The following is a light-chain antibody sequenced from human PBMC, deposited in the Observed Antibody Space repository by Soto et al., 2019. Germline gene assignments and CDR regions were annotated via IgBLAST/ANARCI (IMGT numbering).Light chain of an antibody. CDR3: SSYTTTSTLWV. CDR2: EVS. CDR1: SSDVGGYNS. J-gene: IGLJ3*02. Sequence: QSALTQPASVSGSPGQSITISCTETSSDVGGYNSVSWYQQHPGKAPKLMIFEVSNRPSGVSNRFSGSKSGNTASLTISGPHTEDEADYYCSSYTTTSTLWVFGGGTKVTVL. V-gene: IGLV2-14*01.